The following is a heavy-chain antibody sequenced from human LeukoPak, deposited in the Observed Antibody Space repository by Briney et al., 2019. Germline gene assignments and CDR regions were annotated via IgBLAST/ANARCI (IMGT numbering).Heavy chain of an antibody. D-gene: IGHD2-21*01. CDR1: GFTFSSYA. J-gene: IGHJ4*02. CDR2: ISGSGDRT. V-gene: IGHV3-23*01. Sequence: GGSLRLSCAASGFTFSSYAMSWVRRAPGKGLEWVSAISGSGDRTYYADSVKGRFTISRDNAKNSLYLQMNSLRDEDTAVYYCARVGIEPLGVYYWGQGTLVTVSS. CDR3: ARVGIEPLGVYY.